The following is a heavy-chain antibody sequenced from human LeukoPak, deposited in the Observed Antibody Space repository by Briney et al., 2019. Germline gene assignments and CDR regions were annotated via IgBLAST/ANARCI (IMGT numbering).Heavy chain of an antibody. D-gene: IGHD1-1*01. Sequence: PGGSLRLSCAASGFAFSTYSMNWVRQAPGKGLEGVSYISSSSSTIFYADSVKGRFTISRDNAKNSLYLQMNSLRAEDTAVYYCARDPATGTTNDPTMGYWGQGTLVTVSS. CDR1: GFAFSTYS. V-gene: IGHV3-48*01. CDR2: ISSSSSTI. CDR3: ARDPATGTTNDPTMGY. J-gene: IGHJ4*02.